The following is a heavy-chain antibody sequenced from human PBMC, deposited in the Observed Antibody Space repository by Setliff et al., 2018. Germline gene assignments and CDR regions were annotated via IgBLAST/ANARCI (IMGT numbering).Heavy chain of an antibody. CDR3: ARAELLWFGGFDP. CDR2: IIPIFGTA. V-gene: IGHV1-69*13. D-gene: IGHD3-10*01. J-gene: IGHJ5*02. Sequence: SVKVSCKASGGTFSSYAISWVRQAPGQGLEWMGGIIPIFGTANYAQKFQGRVTITADESTSTAYMELSSLRSEDTAVYYCARAELLWFGGFDPWGQGTLVTVSS. CDR1: GGTFSSYA.